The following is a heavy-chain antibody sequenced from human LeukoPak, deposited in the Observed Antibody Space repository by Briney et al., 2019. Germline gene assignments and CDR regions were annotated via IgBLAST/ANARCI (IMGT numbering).Heavy chain of an antibody. J-gene: IGHJ4*02. V-gene: IGHV3-21*01. CDR1: GFTFTNYG. CDR3: ARDLYCGGDCPIDY. Sequence: GGSLRLSCAASGFTFTNYGMHWVRQAPGKGLEWVSSISSSSYIYYADSVKGRFTISRDNAKNSLYLQMNSLRAEDTAVYYCARDLYCGGDCPIDYWGQGTLVTVSS. CDR2: ISSSSYI. D-gene: IGHD2-21*02.